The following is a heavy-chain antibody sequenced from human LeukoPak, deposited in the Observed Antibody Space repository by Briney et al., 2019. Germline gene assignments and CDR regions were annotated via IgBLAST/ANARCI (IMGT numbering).Heavy chain of an antibody. J-gene: IGHJ5*02. CDR3: ARSSGLGYCSSTSCLENWFDP. V-gene: IGHV4-34*01. CDR1: GGSFSGYY. Sequence: SETLSLTCAVYGGSFSGYYWSWIRQPPGKGLEWIGEINHSGSTNYNPSLKSRVTISVDTSKNQFSLKLSSVTAADTAVYYCARSSGLGYCSSTSCLENWFDPRGQGTLVTVSS. D-gene: IGHD2-2*01. CDR2: INHSGST.